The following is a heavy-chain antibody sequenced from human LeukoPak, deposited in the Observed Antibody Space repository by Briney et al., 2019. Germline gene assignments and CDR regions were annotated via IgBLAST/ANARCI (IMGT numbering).Heavy chain of an antibody. D-gene: IGHD6-25*01. CDR2: IYHSGST. V-gene: IGHV4-4*02. J-gene: IGHJ4*02. Sequence: PSGTLSLTCAVSGGSISSSNWWSWVRQPPGKGLEWIGEIYHSGSTNYNPSLKSRVTISVDKSKNQFSLKLSSVTAADTAVYYCASKGIAAQGPLDYWGQGTLVTVSS. CDR1: GGSISSSNW. CDR3: ASKGIAAQGPLDY.